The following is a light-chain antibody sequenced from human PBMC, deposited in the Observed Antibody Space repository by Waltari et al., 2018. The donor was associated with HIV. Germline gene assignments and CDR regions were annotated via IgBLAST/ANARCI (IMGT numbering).Light chain of an antibody. Sequence: SFELTQAPSVSVSPGQTARITCSGDALAKQYSYWYQQKPGQAPVVVIYKDTERPSGIPERFSGSSSGTTGTLTIRGVQAEDEADYFCQSADTSGTRVFGPGTKVTVL. CDR2: KDT. V-gene: IGLV3-25*03. J-gene: IGLJ1*01. CDR3: QSADTSGTRV. CDR1: ALAKQY.